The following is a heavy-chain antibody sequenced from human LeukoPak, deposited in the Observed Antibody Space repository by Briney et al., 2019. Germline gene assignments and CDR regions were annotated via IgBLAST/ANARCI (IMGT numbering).Heavy chain of an antibody. J-gene: IGHJ4*02. CDR2: ISGSGGST. Sequence: PGGSLRLSCAASGFTFSSYAMSWVRQAPGKGLEWVSAISGSGGSTYYADSGKGRFTISRDNSKNTLYLQMNSLRAEDTAVYYCAKDPSSSWSYFDYWGQGTLVTVSS. V-gene: IGHV3-23*01. D-gene: IGHD6-13*01. CDR1: GFTFSSYA. CDR3: AKDPSSSWSYFDY.